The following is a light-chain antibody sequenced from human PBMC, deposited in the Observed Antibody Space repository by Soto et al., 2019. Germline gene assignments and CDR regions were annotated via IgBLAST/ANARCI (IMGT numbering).Light chain of an antibody. CDR3: ETWDSNIRV. CDR1: SGHRSYI. V-gene: IGLV4-60*03. CDR2: LEGSGSY. Sequence: QSVLTQSSSASASLGSSVKLTCTLSSGHRSYIIAWHQQQPGKAPRYLMKLEGSGSYNKGSGVPDRFSGSSSGADRYLTMSNLQSEDEADYYYETWDSNIRVFGGGTQLTVL. J-gene: IGLJ2*01.